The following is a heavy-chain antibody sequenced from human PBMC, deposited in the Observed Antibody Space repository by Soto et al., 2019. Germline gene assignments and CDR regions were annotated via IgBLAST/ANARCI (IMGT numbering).Heavy chain of an antibody. J-gene: IGHJ4*02. CDR1: GVTFNRCG. CDR3: SSDTWFGDQPYFDS. D-gene: IGHD3-10*01. V-gene: IGHV3-33*01. Sequence: PGGSLRLSCVASGVTFNRCGFHWVRQAPGKGLEWVAVIWFDGSNKYYADSVKGRFTISRDDSKSTLYLQMNSLRAEDTDVYFCSSDTWFGDQPYFDSWGQGT. CDR2: IWFDGSNK.